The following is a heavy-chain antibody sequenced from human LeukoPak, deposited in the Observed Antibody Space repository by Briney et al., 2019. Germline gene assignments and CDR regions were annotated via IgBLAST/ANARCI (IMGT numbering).Heavy chain of an antibody. D-gene: IGHD2-8*01. CDR2: ISLSGLT. Sequence: SETLSLTCGGSGGSISNTNWWSWVRQPPGQGLEWSGEISLSGLTHYNPSLESRVTVSLDKSKNQLSLNPTSVTAAATAVYYCSRENGAFSPFGYWGQGILVTVLS. V-gene: IGHV4-4*02. CDR1: GGSISNTNW. CDR3: SRENGAFSPFGY. J-gene: IGHJ4*02.